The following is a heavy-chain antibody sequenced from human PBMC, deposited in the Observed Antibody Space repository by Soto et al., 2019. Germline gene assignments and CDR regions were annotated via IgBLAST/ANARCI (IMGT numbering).Heavy chain of an antibody. CDR2: ISYDGSNK. V-gene: IGHV3-30*18. J-gene: IGHJ4*02. D-gene: IGHD3-16*01. CDR3: AKALGGAALDY. CDR1: GFTFSSYG. Sequence: QVQLVESGGGVVQPGRSLRLSCAASGFTFSSYGMHWVRQAPGKGLEWVAVISYDGSNKYYADSVKGRFTISRDNSKNTLYLQMNSLRAEDTAVYYCAKALGGAALDYWGQGTLVTVSS.